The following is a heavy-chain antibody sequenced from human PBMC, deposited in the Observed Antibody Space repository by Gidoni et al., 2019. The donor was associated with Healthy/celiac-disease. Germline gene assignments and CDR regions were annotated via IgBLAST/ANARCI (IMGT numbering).Heavy chain of an antibody. D-gene: IGHD6-19*01. Sequence: EVQLVESGGGSVQPGGSLRLSCAASGVTFSSYEMNWVRQAPGKGLEWVSYISSSGSTIYYADSVKGRFTISRDNAKNSLYLQMNSLRAEDTAVYYCARDLSASRESGVSPVAGVYYYYGMDVWGQGTTVTVSS. CDR1: GVTFSSYE. CDR3: ARDLSASRESGVSPVAGVYYYYGMDV. J-gene: IGHJ6*02. CDR2: ISSSGSTI. V-gene: IGHV3-48*03.